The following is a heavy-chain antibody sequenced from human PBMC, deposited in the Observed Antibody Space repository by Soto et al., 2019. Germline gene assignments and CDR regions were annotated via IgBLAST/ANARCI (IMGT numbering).Heavy chain of an antibody. D-gene: IGHD6-13*01. Sequence: QLVESGGGLVQPGGSLRLSCAASGFTLNNYWMHWVRQAPGMGLVWVSRINGDATSTSYADSVKGRFTIYRDNARNTLYLQMNSLRAEDTALYYCARGDIAAETFFYYYGMDLWGQGTTVTVS. CDR2: INGDATST. V-gene: IGHV3-74*01. CDR3: ARGDIAAETFFYYYGMDL. CDR1: GFTLNNYW. J-gene: IGHJ6*02.